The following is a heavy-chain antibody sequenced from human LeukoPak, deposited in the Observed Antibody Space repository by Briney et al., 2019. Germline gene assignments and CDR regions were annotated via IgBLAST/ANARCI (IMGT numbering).Heavy chain of an antibody. Sequence: GESLKISCKGSGYSFTSYWIGWVRQMPGKGLEWMGIIYPGDSDTRYSPSFQGQVTISADKSISTAYLQWSSLKASDTAMYYCARLFSGSSSNYYYGMDVWGQGTTVTVSS. D-gene: IGHD6-6*01. CDR1: GYSFTSYW. J-gene: IGHJ6*02. CDR3: ARLFSGSSSNYYYGMDV. CDR2: IYPGDSDT. V-gene: IGHV5-51*01.